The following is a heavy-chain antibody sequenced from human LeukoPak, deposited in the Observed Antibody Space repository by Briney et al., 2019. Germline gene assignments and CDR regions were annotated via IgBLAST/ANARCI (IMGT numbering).Heavy chain of an antibody. V-gene: IGHV3-30-3*01. CDR3: ARDGEVLRFLEWLPTGYYYYGMDV. J-gene: IGHJ6*02. CDR2: ISYDGSNK. D-gene: IGHD3-3*01. Sequence: PGGSLRLSCAASGFTYSNVWMNWVRQAPGKGLEWVAVISYDGSNKYYADSVKGRFTISRDNSKNTLYLQMNSLRAEDTAVYYCARDGEVLRFLEWLPTGYYYYGMDVWGQGTTVTVSS. CDR1: GFTYSNVW.